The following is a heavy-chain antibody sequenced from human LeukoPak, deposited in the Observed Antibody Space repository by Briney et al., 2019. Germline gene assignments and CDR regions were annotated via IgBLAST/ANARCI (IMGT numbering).Heavy chain of an antibody. D-gene: IGHD6-13*01. V-gene: IGHV1-69*04. CDR1: GGTFSSYA. Sequence: ASVKVSCKASGGTFSSYAISWVRQAPGQGLEWMGRIIPILGIANYAQKFQGRVTITADKSTSTAYMELSSLRSEDTAVYYCAVGYSSSIPVDIWGQGTMVTVSS. CDR3: AVGYSSSIPVDI. J-gene: IGHJ3*02. CDR2: IIPILGIA.